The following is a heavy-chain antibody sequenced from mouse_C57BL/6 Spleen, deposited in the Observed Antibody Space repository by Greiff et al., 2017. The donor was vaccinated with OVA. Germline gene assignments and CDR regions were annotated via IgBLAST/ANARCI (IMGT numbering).Heavy chain of an antibody. D-gene: IGHD2-4*01. V-gene: IGHV1-55*01. J-gene: IGHJ3*01. CDR1: GYTFTSYW. CDR3: ARSGIYYDYDEAY. CDR2: IYPGSGST. Sequence: VQLQQPGAELVKPGASVKLSCKASGYTFTSYWITWVKQRPGQGLEWIGDIYPGSGSTNYNEKFKSKATLTVDTSSSTAYMQLSSLTSEDSAVYYCARSGIYYDYDEAYWGQGTLVTVSA.